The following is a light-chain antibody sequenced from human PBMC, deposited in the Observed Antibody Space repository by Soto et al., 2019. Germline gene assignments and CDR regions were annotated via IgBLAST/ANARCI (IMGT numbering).Light chain of an antibody. CDR2: DAS. V-gene: IGKV1-5*01. J-gene: IGKJ1*01. CDR1: QSISSW. Sequence: DIQMTQSPSTLSASVGDRVTITSSASQSISSWLARYQQKPGKAPKLLIYDASSSESGVPSRFSGSGSGTEFTLTISSLQPDDFATYYCHQYNSYPWTFGQGTKVDIK. CDR3: HQYNSYPWT.